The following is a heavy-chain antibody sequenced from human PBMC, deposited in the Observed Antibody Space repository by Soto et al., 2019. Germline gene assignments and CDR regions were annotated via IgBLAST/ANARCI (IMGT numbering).Heavy chain of an antibody. CDR2: IHYTGST. D-gene: IGHD2-2*01. Sequence: PSETLSLTCIVSGDSISSYYWSWIRQPPGKGLEWIGHIHYTGSTKQNPSLKSRVTISLDTSENQFSLKLTSVTAADTAVYFCARRPPCSLNSCPFAFWGQGTLVTVSS. CDR1: GDSISSYY. V-gene: IGHV4-59*08. CDR3: ARRPPCSLNSCPFAF. J-gene: IGHJ4*01.